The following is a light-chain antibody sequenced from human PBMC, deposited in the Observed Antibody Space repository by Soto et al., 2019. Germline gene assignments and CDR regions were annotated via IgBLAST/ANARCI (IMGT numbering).Light chain of an antibody. J-gene: IGLJ1*01. Sequence: QSALTQPASVSGSPGQSITISCTGTSSDVGGYNYVSWYQQHPGKAPKLIIYDVSNRPSGVSNRFSGSKSGNTASLTISGLQAEDDTDYYCSSYKSTSTYVFGTGTKLTVL. CDR1: SSDVGGYNY. CDR3: SSYKSTSTYV. V-gene: IGLV2-14*03. CDR2: DVS.